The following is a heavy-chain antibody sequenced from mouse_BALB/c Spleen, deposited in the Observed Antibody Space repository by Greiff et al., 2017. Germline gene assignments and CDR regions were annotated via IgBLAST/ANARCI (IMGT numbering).Heavy chain of an antibody. CDR3: ARGPDGYPYAMDY. CDR2: IWAGGST. V-gene: IGHV2-9*02. D-gene: IGHD2-3*01. CDR1: GFSLTSYG. J-gene: IGHJ4*01. Sequence: QVQLQQSGPGLVAPSQSLSITCTVSGFSLTSYGVHWVRQPPGKGLEWLGVIWAGGSTNYNSALMSRLSISKDNSKSQVFLKMNSLQTDDTAMYYCARGPDGYPYAMDYWGQGTSVTVSS.